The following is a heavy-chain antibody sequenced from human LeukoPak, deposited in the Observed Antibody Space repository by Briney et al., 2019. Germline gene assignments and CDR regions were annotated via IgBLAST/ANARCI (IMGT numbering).Heavy chain of an antibody. Sequence: GASVKVSCKASGYTFTGYYMHWVRQAPGQGLEWMGWINPNSGGTNYAQKFQGRVTMTRDTSISTAYMKLSRLISDDTAVYYCARDLWSSGYTDAFDIWGQGTMVTVSS. V-gene: IGHV1-2*02. CDR1: GYTFTGYY. J-gene: IGHJ3*02. CDR2: INPNSGGT. CDR3: ARDLWSSGYTDAFDI. D-gene: IGHD3-22*01.